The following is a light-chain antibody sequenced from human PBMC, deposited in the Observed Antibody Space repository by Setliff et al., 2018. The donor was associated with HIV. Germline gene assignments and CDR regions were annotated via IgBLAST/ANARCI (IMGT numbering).Light chain of an antibody. J-gene: IGLJ1*01. CDR1: RGDIGTYNY. CDR2: DVT. Sequence: QSVLTQPRSVSGSPEQAVTISCTGTRGDIGTYNYVSWYQQHPGKAPKLMIYDVTKRPSGVPDRFSGSKSGNTASLTISGLQAEDEADYYCCSYGGNSVSYVFGTGTKVTVL. CDR3: CSYGGNSVSYV. V-gene: IGLV2-11*01.